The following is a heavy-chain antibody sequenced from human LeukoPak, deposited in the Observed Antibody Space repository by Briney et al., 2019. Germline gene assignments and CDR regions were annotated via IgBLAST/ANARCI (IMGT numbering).Heavy chain of an antibody. V-gene: IGHV1-2*02. CDR2: INPNSGGT. Sequence: GASVKVSCKASGYTFTGYYMHWVRQAPGQGLEWIGWINPNSGGTNYAQKFQGRVTMTRDTSISTAYMELSRLRSDDTAVYYCARVRGTDYYYGMDVWGQGTTVTVSS. CDR3: ARVRGTDYYYGMDV. J-gene: IGHJ6*02. CDR1: GYTFTGYY.